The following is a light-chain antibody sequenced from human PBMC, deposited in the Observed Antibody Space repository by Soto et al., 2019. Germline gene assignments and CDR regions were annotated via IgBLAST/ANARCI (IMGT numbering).Light chain of an antibody. Sequence: DIVMTQSPDSLAVSLGERATINCKSSQSVLYSSNNKNYLAWYQQKPGQPPKLLIYWASTRESGVPDRFSGSGSGTDFTLTISSLQAEDVAVYYCHHYGTSHFTFGPGTKVDI. V-gene: IGKV4-1*01. CDR3: HHYGTSHFT. CDR1: QSVLYSSNNKNY. J-gene: IGKJ3*01. CDR2: WAS.